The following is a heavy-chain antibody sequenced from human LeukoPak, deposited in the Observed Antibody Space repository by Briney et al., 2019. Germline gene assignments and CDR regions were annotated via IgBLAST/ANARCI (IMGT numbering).Heavy chain of an antibody. CDR2: ISYDGSTK. CDR3: AKEAHSGYDGHFDY. J-gene: IGHJ4*02. Sequence: PGGSLRLSCAASGFTFSSYAIHWVRQAPGKGLEWVALISYDGSTKYSTDSVKGRFTISRDNSKNTLYLQMNSLRAEDTAVYYCAKEAHSGYDGHFDYWGQGTLVTVSS. V-gene: IGHV3-30*04. D-gene: IGHD5-12*01. CDR1: GFTFSSYA.